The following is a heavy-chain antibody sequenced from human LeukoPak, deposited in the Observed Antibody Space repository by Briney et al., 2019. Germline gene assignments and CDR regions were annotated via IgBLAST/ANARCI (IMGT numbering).Heavy chain of an antibody. V-gene: IGHV1-46*01. CDR2: INPSGGST. J-gene: IGHJ4*02. CDR1: GYTFISYG. CDR3: ARAEYSSGWYISSPDY. D-gene: IGHD6-19*01. Sequence: ASVKVSCKASGYTFISYGISWVRQAPGQGLEWMGIINPSGGSTSYAQKFQGRVTMTRDMSTSTVYMELSSLRSEDTAVYYCARAEYSSGWYISSPDYWGQGTLVTVSS.